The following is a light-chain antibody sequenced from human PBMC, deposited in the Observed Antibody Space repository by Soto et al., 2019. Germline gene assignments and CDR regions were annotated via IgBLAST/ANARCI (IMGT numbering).Light chain of an antibody. CDR3: QVWDSSSDHYV. CDR2: YDS. V-gene: IGLV3-21*04. CDR1: NIGSES. J-gene: IGLJ1*01. Sequence: SYELTQPPSVSVAPGKTARITCGGNNIGSESVHWYQQKPGQAPVLVIYYDSDRPSGIPERFSGSKSGNTATLTISRVEAGDEADYYCQVWDSSSDHYVFGTGTKLTVL.